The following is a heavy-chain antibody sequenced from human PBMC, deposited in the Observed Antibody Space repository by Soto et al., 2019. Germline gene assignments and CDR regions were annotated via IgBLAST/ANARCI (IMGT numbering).Heavy chain of an antibody. V-gene: IGHV1-69*01. CDR1: EATSSGIF. CDR3: ARDGGRNSGGIDY. J-gene: IGHJ4*02. CDR2: IIPIFGTA. D-gene: IGHD1-26*01. Sequence: QVQLVQSGAEVKKPGSSVKFSCKASEATSSGIFINWVGQAPGHGLEWMGEIIPIFGTANYAQKFQGRVTITADESTSTAYMELSSLRSEDTAVYYCARDGGRNSGGIDYWGQGTLVTVSS.